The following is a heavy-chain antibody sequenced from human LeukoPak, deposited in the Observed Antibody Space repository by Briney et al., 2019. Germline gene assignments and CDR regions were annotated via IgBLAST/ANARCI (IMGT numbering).Heavy chain of an antibody. CDR1: GGTFSSYA. CDR2: IIPIFGTA. J-gene: IGHJ4*02. Sequence: SVKVSCKASGGTFSSYAISWVRQAPGQGLEWMGGIIPIFGTANYAQKFQGRVTITADESTSTAYMELSSLRSEDTAVYYCARGGHTVTTYVISDTNRVWGQGTLVTVSS. V-gene: IGHV1-69*13. CDR3: ARGGHTVTTYVISDTNRV. D-gene: IGHD4-11*01.